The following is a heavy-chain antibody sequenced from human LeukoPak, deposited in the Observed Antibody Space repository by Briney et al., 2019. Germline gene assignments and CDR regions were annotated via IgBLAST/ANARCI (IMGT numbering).Heavy chain of an antibody. CDR1: GYTFTDYY. Sequence: ASVTVSCKASGYTFTDYYMHWVRQAPGQGLEWMGWINPNSGGTNYAQKFQGRVTMTRDTSISTAYMELSRLRSDDTAVYYCARGAVAGTGGSFDYWGQGTLVTVSS. V-gene: IGHV1-2*02. CDR3: ARGAVAGTGGSFDY. CDR2: INPNSGGT. D-gene: IGHD6-19*01. J-gene: IGHJ4*02.